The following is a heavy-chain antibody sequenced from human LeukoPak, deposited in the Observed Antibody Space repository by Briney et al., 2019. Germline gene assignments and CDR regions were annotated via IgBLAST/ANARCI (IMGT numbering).Heavy chain of an antibody. D-gene: IGHD6-13*01. CDR2: IYYSGST. Sequence: PSETLSLTCTVSGDSISTYYWSWVRQPPGEGLEWIGYIYYSGSTNYNPSLKSRVTISVDTSKNQFSLKLNSVTAADTAVYYCASTATAPGSQYYFDHWGQGTLVTVSS. V-gene: IGHV4-59*01. J-gene: IGHJ4*02. CDR1: GDSISTYY. CDR3: ASTATAPGSQYYFDH.